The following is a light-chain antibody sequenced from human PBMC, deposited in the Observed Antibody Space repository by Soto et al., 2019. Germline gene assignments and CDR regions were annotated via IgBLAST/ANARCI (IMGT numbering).Light chain of an antibody. Sequence: QSALTQSASVSGSPGQSITISCTGTSSDVGPYNLVSWYQQHPGKAPKLIIYEVSERPSGVSNRFSGSTSGNTAYLTISGLQDDDEADYHCCSYVGSNTSVFRLGTALTVL. CDR1: SSDVGPYNL. J-gene: IGLJ1*01. V-gene: IGLV2-23*02. CDR3: CSYVGSNTSV. CDR2: EVS.